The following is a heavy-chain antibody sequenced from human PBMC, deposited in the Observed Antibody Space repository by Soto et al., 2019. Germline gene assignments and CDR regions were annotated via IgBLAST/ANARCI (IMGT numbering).Heavy chain of an antibody. CDR2: IYYSGST. CDR3: ARRRYWFDP. V-gene: IGHV4-59*08. J-gene: IGHJ5*02. CDR1: GGSISSYY. Sequence: PSETLSLTCPVSGGSISSYYWSWIRQPPGKGLEWIGYIYYSGSTNYNPSLKSRVTISVDTSKNQFSLKLSSVTAADTAVYYCARRRYWFDPWGQGTLVTVSS.